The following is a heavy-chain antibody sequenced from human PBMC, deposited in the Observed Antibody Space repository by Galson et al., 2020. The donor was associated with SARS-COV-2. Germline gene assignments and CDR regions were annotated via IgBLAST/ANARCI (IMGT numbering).Heavy chain of an antibody. Sequence: ASETLSLTCTASVGPIRTAGYYWAWSRQHPGKGREWLGHIYYIAATYYNPPLKSRLAISADMSKSQVYMRLDSVSPADTAIHYCASGQMANNAFDVWGHGTMVAVS. CDR2: IYYIAAT. J-gene: IGHJ3*01. V-gene: IGHV4-31*03. CDR3: ASGQMANNAFDV. CDR1: VGPIRTAGYY. D-gene: IGHD2-8*01.